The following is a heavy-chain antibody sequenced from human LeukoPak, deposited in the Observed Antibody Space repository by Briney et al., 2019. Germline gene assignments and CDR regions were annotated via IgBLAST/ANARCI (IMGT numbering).Heavy chain of an antibody. D-gene: IGHD3-22*01. CDR3: ARDFYDSSGYPDAFDI. J-gene: IGHJ3*02. Sequence: GRSLRLSCAASGFTFSSYGMHWVRQAPGKGLEWVAVISYDGSNKYYADSVKGRFTISRDNAKNTLYLQMNSLRAEDTAVYSCARDFYDSSGYPDAFDIWGQGTVVTVSS. CDR2: ISYDGSNK. V-gene: IGHV3-30*03. CDR1: GFTFSSYG.